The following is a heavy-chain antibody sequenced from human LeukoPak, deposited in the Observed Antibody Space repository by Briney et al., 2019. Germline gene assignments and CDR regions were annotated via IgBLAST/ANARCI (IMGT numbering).Heavy chain of an antibody. CDR3: ARRNYDYVWGSYTWFDP. Sequence: SETLSLTCTVSGGSISSSSYYWGLIRQPPGKGLEWIGSIYYSGSTYYNPSLKSRVTISVDTSKNQFSLKLSSVTAADTAVYYCARRNYDYVWGSYTWFDPWGQGTLVTVSS. V-gene: IGHV4-39*01. CDR1: GGSISSSSYY. J-gene: IGHJ5*02. D-gene: IGHD3-16*01. CDR2: IYYSGST.